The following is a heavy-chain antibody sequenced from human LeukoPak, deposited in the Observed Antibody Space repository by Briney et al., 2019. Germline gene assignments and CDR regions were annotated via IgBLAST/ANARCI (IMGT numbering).Heavy chain of an antibody. Sequence: PSETLSLTCTVSGGSISSYYWSWIRQPPGKGLEWIGSIYYSGSTYYNPSLKSRVTISVDTSKNQFSLKLSSVTAADTAVYYCARVLYSYGFDYWGQGTLVTVSS. J-gene: IGHJ4*02. D-gene: IGHD5-18*01. V-gene: IGHV4-59*12. CDR2: IYYSGST. CDR1: GGSISSYY. CDR3: ARVLYSYGFDY.